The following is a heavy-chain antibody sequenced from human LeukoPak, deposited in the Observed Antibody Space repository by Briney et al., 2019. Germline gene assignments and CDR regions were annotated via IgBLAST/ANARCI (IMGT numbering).Heavy chain of an antibody. Sequence: ETLSLTCAVSGGSISSSNWWSWVRQPPGKGLEWVSSISSSSSYIYYADSVKGRFTISRDNAKNSLYLQMNSLRAEDTAVYYCARDPAYCGGDCPIDYWGQGTLVTVSS. D-gene: IGHD2-21*02. CDR2: ISSSSSYI. CDR3: ARDPAYCGGDCPIDY. J-gene: IGHJ4*02. V-gene: IGHV3-21*01. CDR1: GGSISSSN.